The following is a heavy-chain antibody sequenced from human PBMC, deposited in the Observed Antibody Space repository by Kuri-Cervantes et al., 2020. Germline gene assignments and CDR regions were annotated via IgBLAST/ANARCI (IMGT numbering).Heavy chain of an antibody. J-gene: IGHJ6*03. Sequence: SETLSLTCTVSGGSISSYYWSWIRQPAGKGLEWIGRVYTSGSTNYNPSLKSRVTISVDKSKNQFSLKLSSVTAADTAVYYCARVRYYNFWSGYYDYYYYYCMDVWGKGTTVTVSS. V-gene: IGHV4-4*07. CDR3: ARVRYYNFWSGYYDYYYYYCMDV. CDR2: VYTSGST. D-gene: IGHD3-3*01. CDR1: GGSISSYY.